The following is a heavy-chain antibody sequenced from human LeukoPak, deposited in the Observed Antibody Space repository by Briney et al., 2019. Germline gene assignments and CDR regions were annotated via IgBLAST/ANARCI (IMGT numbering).Heavy chain of an antibody. CDR3: ARDEDYDFWSGYYGY. V-gene: IGHV3-74*01. J-gene: IGHJ4*02. Sequence: PGGSLRLSCAASGFTFSSYWMHWVRQAPGKGLVWFSRINSDGSSTSYADSVKGRFTISRDNAKNTLYLQMNSLRAEDTAVYYCARDEDYDFWSGYYGYWGQGTLVTVSS. CDR1: GFTFSSYW. D-gene: IGHD3-3*01. CDR2: INSDGSST.